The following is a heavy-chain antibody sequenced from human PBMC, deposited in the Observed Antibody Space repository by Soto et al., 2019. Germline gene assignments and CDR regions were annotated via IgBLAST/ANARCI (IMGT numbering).Heavy chain of an antibody. CDR2: LYYSGTT. Sequence: QVQLQESGPGLVKPSETLSLTCTVSGASITTKSWNWVRQSPGKGLEWIGYLYYSGTTNYNPSLKSRVTISIDTSKNQISLNLTPVTAADTAIYYCARGLSWSPYFDLWGQGTRVTVSS. D-gene: IGHD6-13*01. CDR3: ARGLSWSPYFDL. CDR1: GASITTKS. V-gene: IGHV4-59*01. J-gene: IGHJ4*02.